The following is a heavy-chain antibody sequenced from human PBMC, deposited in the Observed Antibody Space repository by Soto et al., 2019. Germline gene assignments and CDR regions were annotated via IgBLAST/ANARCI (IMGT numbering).Heavy chain of an antibody. D-gene: IGHD3-22*01. CDR2: IIPISETT. Sequence: SVKVSCKASGGTFSSLDINWVRQAPGQGLEWMGGIIPISETTNYAQIFQGRVSIVADKSTSTAYMELSRLRSEDTAVYYCARALLSHSYDSGGYDSYFHAMDVWGQGTPVTVYS. CDR1: GGTFSSLD. CDR3: ARALLSHSYDSGGYDSYFHAMDV. J-gene: IGHJ6*02. V-gene: IGHV1-69*06.